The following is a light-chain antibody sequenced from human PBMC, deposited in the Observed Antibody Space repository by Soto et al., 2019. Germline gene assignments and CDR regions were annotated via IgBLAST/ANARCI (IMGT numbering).Light chain of an antibody. CDR2: GAS. CDR3: QQYHNWPPWT. V-gene: IGKV3-20*01. CDR1: QSVSSSY. J-gene: IGKJ1*01. Sequence: EIVLTQSPGTLSLSPGERATLSCRASQSVSSSYLAWYQQKPGQAPRLLFYGASSRATGIPDRFSGSGSGTDFTLTISRLEPEDFAVYYCQQYHNWPPWTFGQGTKVDIK.